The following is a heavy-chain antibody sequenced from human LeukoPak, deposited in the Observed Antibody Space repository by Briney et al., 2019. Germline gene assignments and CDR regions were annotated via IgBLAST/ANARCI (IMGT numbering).Heavy chain of an antibody. J-gene: IGHJ4*02. CDR2: IYSGGST. CDR1: GFTVSSNY. CDR3: ARGLAREPQPYYFDY. D-gene: IGHD6-13*01. V-gene: IGHV3-66*01. Sequence: PGGSLRLSCAASGFTVSSNYMSWVRQAPGKGLEWVSVIYSGGSTYYADSVKGRFTISRDNSKNTLYLQMNSLRAEDTAAYYCARGLAREPQPYYFDYWGQGTLVTVSS.